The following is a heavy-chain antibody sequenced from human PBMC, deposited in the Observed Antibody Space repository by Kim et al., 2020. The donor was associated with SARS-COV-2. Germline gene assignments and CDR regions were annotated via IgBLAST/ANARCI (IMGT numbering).Heavy chain of an antibody. V-gene: IGHV3-30-3*01. Sequence: GGSLRLSCAASGFTFSSYAMHWVRQAPGKGLEWVAVISYDGSNKYYADSVKGRFTISRDNSKNTLYLQMNSLRAEDTAVYYCAREVRWELPEDYWGQGTLVTVSS. CDR2: ISYDGSNK. D-gene: IGHD1-26*01. CDR1: GFTFSSYA. CDR3: AREVRWELPEDY. J-gene: IGHJ4*02.